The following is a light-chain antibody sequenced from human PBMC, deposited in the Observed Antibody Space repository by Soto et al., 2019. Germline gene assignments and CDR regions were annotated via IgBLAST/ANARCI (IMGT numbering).Light chain of an antibody. Sequence: ETVLTQSPATLSLSPGERATLSCRASPSVSSYLAWYQQKAGQAPRLLIYDASNRATGIPARFSGSGSGTDFTLTISSLEPEDFAIYYGQQRSNWPWTFGQGTKVEIK. CDR2: DAS. V-gene: IGKV3-11*01. CDR3: QQRSNWPWT. CDR1: PSVSSY. J-gene: IGKJ1*01.